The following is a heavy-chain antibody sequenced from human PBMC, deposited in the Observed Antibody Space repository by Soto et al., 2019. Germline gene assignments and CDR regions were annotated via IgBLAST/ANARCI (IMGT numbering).Heavy chain of an antibody. CDR2: IYSGGST. V-gene: IGHV3-53*02. D-gene: IGHD4-17*01. CDR1: GFTVSSNY. J-gene: IGHJ3*02. Sequence: EVQLVETGGGLIQPGGSLRLSCAASGFTVSSNYMSWVRQAPGKGLEWVSVIYSGGSTYYADSVKGRFTISRDNSKNTLYLQMNSLRAEDTAVYYCVGGDDYGGIVGAFDIWGQGTMVTVSS. CDR3: VGGDDYGGIVGAFDI.